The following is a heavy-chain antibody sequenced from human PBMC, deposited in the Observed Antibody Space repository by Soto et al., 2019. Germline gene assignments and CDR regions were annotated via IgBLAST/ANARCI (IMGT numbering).Heavy chain of an antibody. V-gene: IGHV3-30*04. D-gene: IGHD5-18*01. Sequence: GGSLRLSCAASGFTFSSYAMHWVRQAPGKGLEWVAVISYDGSNKYYADSVKGRFTISRDNSKNTLYLQMNSLRAEDTAVYYCARVGTWIQLWLESYYYGMDVWGQGTTVTVSS. CDR2: ISYDGSNK. CDR3: ARVGTWIQLWLESYYYGMDV. J-gene: IGHJ6*02. CDR1: GFTFSSYA.